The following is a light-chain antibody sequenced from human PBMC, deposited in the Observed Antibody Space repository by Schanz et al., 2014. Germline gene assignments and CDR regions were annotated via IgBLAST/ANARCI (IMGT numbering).Light chain of an antibody. CDR3: HQYGSSPYT. J-gene: IGKJ2*01. CDR2: GAS. V-gene: IGKV3-15*01. Sequence: EIVMTQSPATLSVSPGERATLSCRASQSVSSNLAWYQQKPGQAPRLLIYGASTRATGIPARFSGSGSGTEFTLTISSLQSEDLAVYYCHQYGSSPYTFGQGTKLEIK. CDR1: QSVSSN.